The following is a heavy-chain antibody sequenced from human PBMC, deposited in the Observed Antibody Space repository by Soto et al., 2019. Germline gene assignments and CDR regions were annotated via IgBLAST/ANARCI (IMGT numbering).Heavy chain of an antibody. CDR3: ARDSGRIAAAAQRYFQH. CDR2: IIPILGIA. D-gene: IGHD6-13*01. CDR1: GGTFSSYT. J-gene: IGHJ1*01. Sequence: QVQLVQSGAEVKKPGSSVKVSCKASGGTFSSYTISWVRQAPGQGLEWMGRIIPILGIANYAQKFQGRVTITAXKSXSXVYMELSSLRSEDTAVYYCARDSGRIAAAAQRYFQHWGQGTLVTVSS. V-gene: IGHV1-69*08.